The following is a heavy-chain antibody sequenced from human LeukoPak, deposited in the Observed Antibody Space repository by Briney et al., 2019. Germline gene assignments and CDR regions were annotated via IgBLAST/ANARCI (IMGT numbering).Heavy chain of an antibody. CDR1: GYTFTGYY. CDR2: INPSSGST. V-gene: IGHV1-46*01. CDR3: ARDLTPTAVAGTLPYNWFDP. J-gene: IGHJ5*02. Sequence: ASVKVSCKASGYTFTGYYMHWVRQAPGQGLEWMGIINPSSGSTSYAQKFQGRVTMTRDTSTSTVYMELSSLRSEDTAVYYCARDLTPTAVAGTLPYNWFDPWGQGTLVTVSS. D-gene: IGHD6-19*01.